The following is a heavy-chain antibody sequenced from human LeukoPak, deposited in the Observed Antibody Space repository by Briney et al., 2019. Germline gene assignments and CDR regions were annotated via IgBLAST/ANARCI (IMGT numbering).Heavy chain of an antibody. CDR1: GFTFSSYE. CDR2: ISSGSTI. D-gene: IGHD6-19*01. Sequence: GGSLRLSCAASGFTFSSYEMNWVRQAPGKGLEWVSYISSGSTIYDADSVKGRFTISRDNAKNSLYLQMSSLRAEDTAVYYCARESIAVAGAPFDYWGQGTLVTVSS. V-gene: IGHV3-48*03. J-gene: IGHJ4*02. CDR3: ARESIAVAGAPFDY.